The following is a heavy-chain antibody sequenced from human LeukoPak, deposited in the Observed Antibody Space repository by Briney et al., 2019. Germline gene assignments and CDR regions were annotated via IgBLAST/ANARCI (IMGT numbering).Heavy chain of an antibody. J-gene: IGHJ6*02. CDR2: IYPGDSDT. Sequence: GESLKISCHGSGYNFTNYWIGWVRQMPGKGLECMGIIYPGDSDTRYSPSFQGQVTISADKSISTAYLQWSSLRASDTAVYYCARHPPAYYYGMDVWGQGTTVTVSS. V-gene: IGHV5-51*01. CDR3: ARHPPAYYYGMDV. CDR1: GYNFTNYW.